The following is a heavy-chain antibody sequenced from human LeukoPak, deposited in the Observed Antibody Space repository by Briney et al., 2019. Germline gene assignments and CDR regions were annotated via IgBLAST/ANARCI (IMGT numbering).Heavy chain of an antibody. CDR3: AISRISAFYFDY. J-gene: IGHJ4*02. Sequence: PGRSLRLSCAASGFTFDDYAMHWVRQAPGKSLEGVSGISWNSGSIGYAASVKGRFTISRDNAKNSLYLQMNSLRAEDTALYYCAISRISAFYFDYWGQGTLVTVSS. CDR2: ISWNSGSI. CDR1: GFTFDDYA. V-gene: IGHV3-9*01. D-gene: IGHD2-15*01.